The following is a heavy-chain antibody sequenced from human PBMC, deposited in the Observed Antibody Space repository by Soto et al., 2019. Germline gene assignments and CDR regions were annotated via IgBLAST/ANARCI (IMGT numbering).Heavy chain of an antibody. CDR3: TTASYYDFWSGYYTGGGYYYYYGMDV. CDR2: IKSKTDGGTT. D-gene: IGHD3-3*01. CDR1: GFTFSNAW. J-gene: IGHJ6*02. V-gene: IGHV3-15*07. Sequence: ESGGGLVKPGGSLRLSCAASGFTFSNAWMNWVRQAPGKGLEWVGRIKSKTDGGTTDYAAPVKGRFTISRDDSKNTLYLQMNSLKTEDTAVYYCTTASYYDFWSGYYTGGGYYYYYGMDVWGQGTTVTVSS.